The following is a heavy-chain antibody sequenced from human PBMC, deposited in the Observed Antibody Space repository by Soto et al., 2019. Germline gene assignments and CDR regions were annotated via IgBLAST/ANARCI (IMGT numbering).Heavy chain of an antibody. Sequence: GESLKLSFKGSGYSFTSYWIGWVRQMPGKGLEWMGIIYPGDSDTRYSPSFQGQVTISADKSISTAYLQWSSLKASDTAMYYCARGYCSSTSCYGMDVWGQGTTVTVSS. CDR1: GYSFTSYW. V-gene: IGHV5-51*01. CDR3: ARGYCSSTSCYGMDV. CDR2: IYPGDSDT. J-gene: IGHJ6*02. D-gene: IGHD2-2*01.